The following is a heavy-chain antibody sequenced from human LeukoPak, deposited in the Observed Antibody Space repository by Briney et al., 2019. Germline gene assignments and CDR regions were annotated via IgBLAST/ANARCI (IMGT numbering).Heavy chain of an antibody. CDR1: GGSISSYY. D-gene: IGHD3-22*01. CDR2: IYYSGST. CDR3: ARGYYDSSGYYYGVD. V-gene: IGHV4-59*01. Sequence: SETLPLTCTVSGGSISSYYWSWIRQPPGKGLEWIGYIYYSGSTNYNPSLKSRVTISVDTSKNQFSLKLSSVTAADTAVYYCARGYYDSSGYYYGVDWGQGTLVTVSS. J-gene: IGHJ4*02.